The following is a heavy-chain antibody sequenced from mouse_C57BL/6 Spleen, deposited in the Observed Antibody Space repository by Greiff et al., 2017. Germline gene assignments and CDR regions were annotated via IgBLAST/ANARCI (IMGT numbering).Heavy chain of an antibody. CDR2: INPNNGGT. J-gene: IGHJ2*01. CDR1: GYTFTDYN. Sequence: EVQLQQSGPELVKPGASVKIPCKASGYTFTDYNMDWVKQSHGKSLEWIGDINPNNGGTIYNQKFKGKATLTVDKSSSTAYMELRSLTSEDTAVYYCARRTGTSHFDYWGQGTTLTVSA. V-gene: IGHV1-18*01. D-gene: IGHD4-1*01. CDR3: ARRTGTSHFDY.